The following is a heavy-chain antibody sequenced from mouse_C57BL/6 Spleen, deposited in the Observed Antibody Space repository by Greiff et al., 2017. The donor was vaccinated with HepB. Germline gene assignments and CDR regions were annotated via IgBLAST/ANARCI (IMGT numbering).Heavy chain of an antibody. CDR1: GYTFTSYW. CDR2: INPSNGGT. Sequence: VQLQQSGTELVKPGASVKLSCKASGYTFTSYWMHWVKQRPGQGLEWIGNINPSNGGTIYNQKFKGKATLTVDKSSSTAYMELRSLTSEDTAVYYCARGGTGYAMDYWGQGTSVTVSS. J-gene: IGHJ4*01. V-gene: IGHV1-53*01. CDR3: ARGGTGYAMDY.